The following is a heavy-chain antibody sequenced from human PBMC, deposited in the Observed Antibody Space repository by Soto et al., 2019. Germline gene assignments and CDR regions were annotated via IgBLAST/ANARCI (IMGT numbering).Heavy chain of an antibody. Sequence: SETLSLTCTVSGESISPYQWTWIRQPPGKGLEWIGYIYNSASTKYNPSLKSRVTISVDTSKNQFSLKLSSVTAADTAVYYCARGRFDYIWGSPAPYLDYWGQGALVTVSS. CDR2: IYNSAST. V-gene: IGHV4-59*01. CDR3: ARGRFDYIWGSPAPYLDY. D-gene: IGHD3-16*01. CDR1: GESISPYQ. J-gene: IGHJ4*02.